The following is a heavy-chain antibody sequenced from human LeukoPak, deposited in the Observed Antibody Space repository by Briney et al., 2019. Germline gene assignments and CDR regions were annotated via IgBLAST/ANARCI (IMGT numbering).Heavy chain of an antibody. V-gene: IGHV4-4*07. CDR3: ARGRGYSYGYDYYYYGMDV. J-gene: IGHJ6*02. Sequence: SETLSLTCTVSDGSISSYYWSWIRQPAGKGLEGIGRIYTSGSTNYNPSLKSRVTMSVDTSKNQFSLKLSSVTAADTAVYYCARGRGYSYGYDYYYYGMDVWGQGTTVTVSS. CDR2: IYTSGST. CDR1: DGSISSYY. D-gene: IGHD5-18*01.